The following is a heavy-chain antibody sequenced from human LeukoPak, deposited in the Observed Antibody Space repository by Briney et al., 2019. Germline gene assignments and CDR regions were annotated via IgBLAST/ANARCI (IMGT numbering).Heavy chain of an antibody. J-gene: IGHJ4*02. CDR3: ARAVKYRSRPLTDLLPYYFDH. V-gene: IGHV1-3*03. Sequence: ASVKVSCKASGYTFTNYAMHWVRQAPGQRLEWMGWINTGNGNTKYSQEFQGRVTITRDTSANTAYMELSSLRSEDMAVYYCARAVKYRSRPLTDLLPYYFDHWGQGTLVTVSS. CDR2: INTGNGNT. D-gene: IGHD6-19*01. CDR1: GYTFTNYA.